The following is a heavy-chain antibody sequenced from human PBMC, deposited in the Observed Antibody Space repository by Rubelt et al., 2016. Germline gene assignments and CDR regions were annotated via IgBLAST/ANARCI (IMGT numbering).Heavy chain of an antibody. CDR2: IYYSGST. J-gene: IGHJ6*02. D-gene: IGHD3-10*01. V-gene: IGHV4-59*01. CDR3: ARGWGSGSSPYDYGLDV. CDR1: AGSISTFY. Sequence: QVQLQESGPGLVKASETLSLTCTISAGSISTFYWSWIRQPPGKGLEWIGYIYYSGSTNSNPSLKSRLTISVATSRNQFSLNLSSVTAADTAVLYCARGWGSGSSPYDYGLDVWGQGTTVTVSS.